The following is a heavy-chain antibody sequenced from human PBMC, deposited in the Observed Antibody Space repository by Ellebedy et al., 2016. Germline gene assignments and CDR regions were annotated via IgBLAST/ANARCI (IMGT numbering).Heavy chain of an antibody. CDR3: ARDQTVTTLRYYYYGMDV. J-gene: IGHJ6*02. V-gene: IGHV3-23*01. CDR1: GFNFNTFF. Sequence: GGSLRLSXTASGFNFNTFFMSWVRPAPGKGLEWVSTISAGPDTTRLADSVKGRFTISRDNAKNSLYLQMNSLRAEDTAVYYCARDQTVTTLRYYYYGMDVWGQGTTVTVSS. D-gene: IGHD4-17*01. CDR2: ISAGPDTT.